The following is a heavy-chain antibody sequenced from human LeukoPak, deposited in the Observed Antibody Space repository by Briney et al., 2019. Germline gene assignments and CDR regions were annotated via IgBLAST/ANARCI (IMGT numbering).Heavy chain of an antibody. V-gene: IGHV4-39*07. CDR1: GGSISSSSYY. J-gene: IGHJ3*02. D-gene: IGHD2-15*01. CDR2: IYYSGST. CDR3: ARGPPNCSGGSCYSGQMAFDI. Sequence: PSETLSLTCTVFGGSISSSSYYWGWIRQPPGKGLEWIGSIYYSGSTYYNPSLKSRVTISVDTSENQFSLKLSSVTAADTAVYYCARGPPNCSGGSCYSGQMAFDIWGQGTMVTVSS.